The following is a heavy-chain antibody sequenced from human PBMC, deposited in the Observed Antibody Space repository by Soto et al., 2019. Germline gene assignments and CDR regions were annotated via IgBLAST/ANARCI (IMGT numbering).Heavy chain of an antibody. CDR1: RFTFSSYA. Sequence: EVQLLESGGGLVQPGGSLRLSCAASRFTFSSYAMSWVRQAPGKGLEWVSGTSGSGGTAYYTDSGKGRFTISRDNSKQTLYLQMNSLRAEDTALYYCAKGPIFGVENIYDYWGQGTLVTVSS. J-gene: IGHJ4*02. V-gene: IGHV3-23*01. D-gene: IGHD3-3*01. CDR2: TSGSGGTA. CDR3: AKGPIFGVENIYDY.